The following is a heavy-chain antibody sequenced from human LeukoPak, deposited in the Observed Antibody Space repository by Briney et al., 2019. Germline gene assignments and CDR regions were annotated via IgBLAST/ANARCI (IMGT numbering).Heavy chain of an antibody. CDR1: GYSISSGYY. D-gene: IGHD3-16*01. V-gene: IGHV4-38-2*02. CDR2: IYHSGST. CDR3: ASLYAFDI. J-gene: IGHJ3*02. Sequence: SETLALTCTVSGYSISSGYYWGCIRQPPGKGLEWIGSIYHSGSTYYNPSLKSRVTISVDTSKNQFSLKLSSVTAADTAVYYCASLYAFDIWGQGTMVTVSS.